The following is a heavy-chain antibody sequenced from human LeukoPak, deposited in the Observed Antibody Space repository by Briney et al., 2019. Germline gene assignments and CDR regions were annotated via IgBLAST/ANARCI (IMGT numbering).Heavy chain of an antibody. CDR1: GGTFSSYA. CDR2: IIPIFGTA. J-gene: IGHJ4*02. D-gene: IGHD3-22*01. Sequence: SVKVSCKASGGTFSSYAISWVRQAPGQGLEWMGGIIPIFGTANYAQKFQGRVTITTDESTSTAYMELSSLRSEDTAVYYCATSQYYYDSSGYFDYWGQGTLVTVSS. V-gene: IGHV1-69*05. CDR3: ATSQYYYDSSGYFDY.